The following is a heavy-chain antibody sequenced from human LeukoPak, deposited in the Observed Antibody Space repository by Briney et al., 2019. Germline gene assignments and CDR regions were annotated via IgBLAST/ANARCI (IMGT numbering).Heavy chain of an antibody. CDR3: ARLSQFGVLRFSYYMDV. D-gene: IGHD3-3*01. Sequence: SETLSLTCTVSGYSISSGYYWGWIRQPPGEGPGGDGGIYHSGSTYYNPSLKSRVTISVDTSKNQFSLKLSSVTAADAAVYYCARLSQFGVLRFSYYMDVWGKGTTVTVSS. CDR1: GYSISSGYY. CDR2: IYHSGST. J-gene: IGHJ6*03. V-gene: IGHV4-38-2*02.